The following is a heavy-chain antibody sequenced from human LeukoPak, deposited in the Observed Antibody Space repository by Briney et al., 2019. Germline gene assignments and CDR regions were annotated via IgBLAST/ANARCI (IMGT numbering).Heavy chain of an antibody. CDR3: TVYYYDGSGYYYGDS. J-gene: IGHJ4*02. D-gene: IGHD3-22*01. V-gene: IGHV3-15*01. CDR1: GFTFSNGW. CDR2: IKSKTAGGTA. Sequence: GGSLRLSCAASGFTFSNGWMSWVRQAPGKGLEWVGHIKSKTAGGTADYAAPVKGRFTISRDDSKNTVYLQMNSLKIEDTAVYYCTVYYYDGSGYYYGDSWGQGTLVTVSS.